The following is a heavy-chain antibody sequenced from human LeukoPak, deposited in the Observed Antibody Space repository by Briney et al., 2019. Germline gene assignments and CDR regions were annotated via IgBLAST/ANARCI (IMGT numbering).Heavy chain of an antibody. D-gene: IGHD3-9*01. Sequence: PGGSLRLSCAASGFTFSSYAMSWVRQAPGKGLEWVSAISGSGGSTYYADSVKGRFTISRDNSNNTPYMQMNSLRAEDTAVYYCASYRVGIFDLNAYWGQGALVTVSS. V-gene: IGHV3-23*01. CDR2: ISGSGGST. J-gene: IGHJ4*02. CDR3: ASYRVGIFDLNAY. CDR1: GFTFSSYA.